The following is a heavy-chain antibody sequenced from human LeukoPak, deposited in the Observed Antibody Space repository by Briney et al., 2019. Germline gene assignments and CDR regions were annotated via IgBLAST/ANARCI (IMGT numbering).Heavy chain of an antibody. J-gene: IGHJ3*02. CDR2: INPSGGST. CDR3: ARNPSNVWGSYRYAFDI. Sequence: GASVKVSCKASGYTFTSYYMHWVRQAPGQGLEWMGIINPSGGSTSYAQKFQGRVTMTRDTSTSTVYMELSSLRSEDTAVYYCARNPSNVWGSYRYAFDIWGQGTMVTVSS. CDR1: GYTFTSYY. V-gene: IGHV1-46*01. D-gene: IGHD3-16*02.